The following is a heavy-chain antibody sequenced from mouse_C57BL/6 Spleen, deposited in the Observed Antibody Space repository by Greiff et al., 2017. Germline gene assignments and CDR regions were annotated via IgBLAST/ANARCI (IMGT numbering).Heavy chain of an antibody. CDR3: ATIYDGYLFAY. CDR2: IDPSDSET. V-gene: IGHV1-52*01. D-gene: IGHD2-3*01. J-gene: IGHJ3*01. Sequence: QVQLQQPGAELVRPGSSVKLSCKASGYTFTSYWMHWVKQRPIQGLEWIGNIDPSDSETHYNQKFKDKATLTVDKSSSTAYMQLSSLTSEDSAVYCCATIYDGYLFAYWGQGTLVTVSA. CDR1: GYTFTSYW.